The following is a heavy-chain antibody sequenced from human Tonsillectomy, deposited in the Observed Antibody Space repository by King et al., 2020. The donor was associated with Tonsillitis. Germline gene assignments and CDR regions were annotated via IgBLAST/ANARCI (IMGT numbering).Heavy chain of an antibody. V-gene: IGHV3-30*02. CDR2: IRYDGSNK. CDR1: GFTFSSYG. CDR3: AKDPPALAWSPVPLFDY. J-gene: IGHJ4*02. Sequence: VQLVESGGGVVQPGGSLRLSCAASGFTFSSYGMHWVRQAPGKGLEWVAFIRYDGSNKYYADSVKGRFTISRDNSKNTLYLQMNSLRAEDTAVYYCAKDPPALAWSPVPLFDYWGQGTLVTVSS. D-gene: IGHD3-3*01.